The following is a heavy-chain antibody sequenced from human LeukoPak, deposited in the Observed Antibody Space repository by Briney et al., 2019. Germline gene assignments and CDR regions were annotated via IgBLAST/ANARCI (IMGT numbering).Heavy chain of an antibody. D-gene: IGHD3-22*01. CDR2: IYPGDSDT. CDR3: ARGGYDSSGEWAFDI. J-gene: IGHJ3*02. Sequence: GESLKISCKGSGYSFTSYWIGWVRQMPGKGLEWMGIIYPGDSDTRYSPSFQGQVTISADKSISTAYLQWSSLKASDTAMYYCARGGYDSSGEWAFDIWGQGTLVTVSS. CDR1: GYSFTSYW. V-gene: IGHV5-51*01.